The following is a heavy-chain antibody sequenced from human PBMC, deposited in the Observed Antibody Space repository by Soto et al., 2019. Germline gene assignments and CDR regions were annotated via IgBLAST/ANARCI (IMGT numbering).Heavy chain of an antibody. J-gene: IGHJ6*03. V-gene: IGHV3-7*01. CDR1: GFTFSSYW. CDR3: AREYVYYYMDV. D-gene: IGHD3-10*02. CDR2: IKQDGSEK. Sequence: GESLKISCAASGFTFSSYWMSWVRQAPGKGLEWVANIKQDGSEKYYVDSVKGRFTISRDNAKNSLYLQMNSLRAEDTAVYYCAREYVYYYMDVWGKGTTVTVSS.